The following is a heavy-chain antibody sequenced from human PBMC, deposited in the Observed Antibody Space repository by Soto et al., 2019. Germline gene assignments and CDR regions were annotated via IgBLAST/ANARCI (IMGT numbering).Heavy chain of an antibody. CDR3: AKGVPAATRYFQH. V-gene: IGHV3-74*01. J-gene: IGHJ1*01. D-gene: IGHD2-2*01. CDR2: INSDRSST. CDR1: GFSFSSYW. Sequence: VQLVESGGGLVQPGGSLRLSCAASGFSFSSYWMHWVRHAPGKGLVWVSRINSDRSSTTYADSVKGRFTISRDNAKNTLYLQMNSLTPEDTAVYYFAKGVPAATRYFQHWGQGTLVTVSS.